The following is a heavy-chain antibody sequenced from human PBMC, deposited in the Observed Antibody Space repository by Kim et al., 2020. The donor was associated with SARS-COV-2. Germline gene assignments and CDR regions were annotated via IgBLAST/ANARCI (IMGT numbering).Heavy chain of an antibody. D-gene: IGHD3-22*01. CDR3: VKVVVMDGYNYFYYYGMDV. Sequence: RGRFTISRDNSKNTLYLQMNSLRDEDTALYYCVKVVVMDGYNYFYYYGMDVWGQGTAVTVSS. J-gene: IGHJ6*02. V-gene: IGHV3-23*01.